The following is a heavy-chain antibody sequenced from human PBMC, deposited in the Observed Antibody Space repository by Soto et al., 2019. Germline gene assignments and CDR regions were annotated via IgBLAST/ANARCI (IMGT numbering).Heavy chain of an antibody. CDR2: IYHSGST. CDR1: GGSISSGGYS. D-gene: IGHD2-2*01. Sequence: SETLSLTCAVSGGSISSGGYSWSWIRQPPGKGLEWIGYIYHSGSTYYNPSLKSRVTISVDRSKNQFSLKLSSVTAADTAVYYCARAVVVPAADWFDPWGQGTLVTVSS. J-gene: IGHJ5*02. V-gene: IGHV4-30-2*01. CDR3: ARAVVVPAADWFDP.